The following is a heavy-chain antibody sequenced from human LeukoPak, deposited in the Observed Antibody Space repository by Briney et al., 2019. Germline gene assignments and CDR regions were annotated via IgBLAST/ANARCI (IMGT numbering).Heavy chain of an antibody. CDR3: ARDLGSSTTMIVIWSEGGFDY. D-gene: IGHD3-22*01. J-gene: IGHJ4*02. CDR2: ISSSSSYI. V-gene: IGHV3-21*01. Sequence: GGSLRLSCAASGFTFSSYSMNWVRQAPGKGLEWVSSISSSSSYIYYADSVKGRFTISRDNAKNSLYLQMNSLRAEDTAVCYCARDLGSSTTMIVIWSEGGFDYWGQGTLVTVSS. CDR1: GFTFSSYS.